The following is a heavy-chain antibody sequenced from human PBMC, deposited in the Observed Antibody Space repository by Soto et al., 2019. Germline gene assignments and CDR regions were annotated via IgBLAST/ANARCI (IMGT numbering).Heavy chain of an antibody. Sequence: EVQLLESGGGLVQPGGSLRLSCAASGFSFSGYAMSWVRQAPGKGLEWVSAIGTTGGRTFYADPVRGRFTISRDDSKNTLSLQMNSLRAEDTAIYYCAQDLGSGWYHYNWFDPGGQGTLVTVSS. J-gene: IGHJ5*02. D-gene: IGHD6-19*01. V-gene: IGHV3-23*01. CDR3: AQDLGSGWYHYNWFDP. CDR1: GFSFSGYA. CDR2: IGTTGGRT.